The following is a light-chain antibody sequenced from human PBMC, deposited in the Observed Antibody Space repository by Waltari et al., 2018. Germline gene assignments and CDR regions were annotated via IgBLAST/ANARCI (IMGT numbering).Light chain of an antibody. Sequence: QSALTQPASVSGSPGQSITISCTGTSSDVGTYDYVPWYQQNPGKAPKLTIYDVTKRPSGIANRFSGSKSGNTASLTISVLQAEDEADYYCSSYSPSSTVYVFGTVTKVTVL. CDR3: SSYSPSSTVYV. V-gene: IGLV2-14*03. CDR2: DVT. CDR1: SSDVGTYDY. J-gene: IGLJ1*01.